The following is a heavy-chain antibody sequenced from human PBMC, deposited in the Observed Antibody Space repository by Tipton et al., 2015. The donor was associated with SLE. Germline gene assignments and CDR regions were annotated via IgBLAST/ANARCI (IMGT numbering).Heavy chain of an antibody. D-gene: IGHD3-22*01. V-gene: IGHV3-66*01. CDR2: IYSGGKT. CDR3: ARRGETQVWLPDY. J-gene: IGHJ4*02. Sequence: SLRLSCAASGFDVTDHYMSWVRQAPGKGLEWVSVIYSGGKTNSADSVKGRFTISSDNSKNILFLDMNSLRVDDTAVYFCARRGETQVWLPDYWGQGTQVTVSS. CDR1: GFDVTDHY.